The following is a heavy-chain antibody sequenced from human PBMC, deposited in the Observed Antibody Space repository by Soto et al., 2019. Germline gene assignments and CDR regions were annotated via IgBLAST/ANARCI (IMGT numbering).Heavy chain of an antibody. D-gene: IGHD6-13*01. CDR3: AKDSDSSSADY. V-gene: IGHV3-23*01. J-gene: IGHJ4*02. CDR2: ISASGTKT. CDR1: GFTFSTSA. Sequence: EVQLLESGGGLVQPGGSLRLSCATSGFTFSTSAMSWVRQVPQKGLEWVSSISASGTKTYLADSVKGRFTISRDNSKNTLYLQMNSLRAEDTAVYYCAKDSDSSSADYWGQGTLVTVSS.